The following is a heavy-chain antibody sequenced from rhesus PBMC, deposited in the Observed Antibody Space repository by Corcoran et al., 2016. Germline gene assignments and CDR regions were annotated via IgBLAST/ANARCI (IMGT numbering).Heavy chain of an antibody. CDR3: ASAVTGTNYFDY. Sequence: QVQLQESGPGLVKPSETLSLTCAVSGGSISGYYYWSWLRLPPGKGLEWIGSIYGSGGSNYLNPSIRSRVNLAVYTSKNQFALKLSSVTAADTAVYYCASAVTGTNYFDYWGQGVLVTVSS. CDR1: GGSISGYYY. CDR2: IYGSGGSN. D-gene: IGHD1-26*01. J-gene: IGHJ4*01. V-gene: IGHV4S14*01.